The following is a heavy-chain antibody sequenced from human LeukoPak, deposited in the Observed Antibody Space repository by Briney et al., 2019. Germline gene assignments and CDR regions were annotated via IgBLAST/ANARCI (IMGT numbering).Heavy chain of an antibody. J-gene: IGHJ4*02. Sequence: PSQTQSLTCTVSGGSIATGGYYWSWIRQHPEKGLVWIGYIYSSGTTFFNPSLKSRVTISLDTSEHQFSLNLTSVTAADTAVYYCARAYGSGSASNRYFDSRGQGALVTVSS. V-gene: IGHV4-31*02. D-gene: IGHD3-10*01. CDR3: ARAYGSGSASNRYFDS. CDR2: IYSSGTT. CDR1: GGSIATGGYY.